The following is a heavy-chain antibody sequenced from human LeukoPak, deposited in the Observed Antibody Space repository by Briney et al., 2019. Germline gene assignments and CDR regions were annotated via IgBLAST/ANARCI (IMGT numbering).Heavy chain of an antibody. CDR3: ARQGYYYDSSGYYYLLDY. D-gene: IGHD3-22*01. Sequence: SETLSLTCAVYGGSFSGYYWSWIRQPPGKGLEWTGEINHSGSTNYNPSLKSRVTISVDTSKNQFSLKLSSVTAADTAVYYCARQGYYYDSSGYYYLLDYWGQGTLVTVSS. J-gene: IGHJ4*02. V-gene: IGHV4-34*01. CDR1: GGSFSGYY. CDR2: INHSGST.